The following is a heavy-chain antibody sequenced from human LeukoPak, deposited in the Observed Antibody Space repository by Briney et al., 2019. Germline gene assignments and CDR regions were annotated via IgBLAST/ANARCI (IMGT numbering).Heavy chain of an antibody. CDR3: ARGKYSGFDL. CDR2: TYHRSKWSN. CDR1: GDSVSTNSVA. J-gene: IGHJ3*01. V-gene: IGHV6-1*01. Sequence: SQTLSLTCAISGDSVSTNSVAWNWIRQSPSRRLEWLGRTYHRSKWSNDYAVSVKSRITINPDTSKNQFSLQLNSVTPDDTALYYCARGKYSGFDLWGQGTMVTVSS. D-gene: IGHD2-15*01.